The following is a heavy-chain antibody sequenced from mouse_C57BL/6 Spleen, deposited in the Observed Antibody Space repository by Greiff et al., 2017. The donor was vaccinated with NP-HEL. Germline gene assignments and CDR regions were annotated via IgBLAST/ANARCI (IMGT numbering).Heavy chain of an antibody. CDR2: IDPENGDT. CDR3: TIGGSFYYAMDY. V-gene: IGHV14-4*01. D-gene: IGHD1-1*02. Sequence: EVKLVESGAELVRPGASVKLSCTASGFNIKDDYMHWVKQRPEQGLEWIGWIDPENGDTEYASKFQGKATITADTSSNTAYLQLSSLTSEDTAVYYCTIGGSFYYAMDYWGQGTSVTVSS. CDR1: GFNIKDDY. J-gene: IGHJ4*01.